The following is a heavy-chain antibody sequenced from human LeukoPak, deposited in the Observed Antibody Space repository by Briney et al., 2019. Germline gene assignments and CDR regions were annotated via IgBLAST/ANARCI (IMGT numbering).Heavy chain of an antibody. J-gene: IGHJ4*02. CDR1: GVTLRSHY. CDR2: IYSGGST. V-gene: IGHV3-53*01. D-gene: IGHD2-2*02. Sequence: GGSLRLSRAASGVTLRSHYMSWVGQAPGKGLEWVSVIYSGGSTYSARSVKGRFTIPRDSSKNTLYLQMNSLRAEDTAVYYCVISPNTYFFDYWGQGTLVTVSS. CDR3: VISPNTYFFDY.